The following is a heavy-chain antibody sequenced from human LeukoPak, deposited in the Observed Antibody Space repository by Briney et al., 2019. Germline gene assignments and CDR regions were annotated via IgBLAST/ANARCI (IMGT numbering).Heavy chain of an antibody. Sequence: GSLRLSCAVSGCSFSIYEMNWVRQAPGKGLEWVSNIGSSGATIYYADSVKGRFSISRDNAKSSLYLQMNSLRVEDTAVYYCALLAVASDFDYWGQGAMVTVSS. J-gene: IGHJ4*02. CDR1: GCSFSIYE. CDR2: IGSSGATI. D-gene: IGHD6-19*01. CDR3: ALLAVASDFDY. V-gene: IGHV3-48*03.